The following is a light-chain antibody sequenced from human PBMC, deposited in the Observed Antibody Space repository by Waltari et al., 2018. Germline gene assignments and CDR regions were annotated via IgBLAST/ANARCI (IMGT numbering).Light chain of an antibody. CDR1: SIDVGSYNL. CDR2: EDS. V-gene: IGLV2-23*01. CDR3: CSYAGSSIWV. Sequence: QSALTQPASVSGSPGQSITISCTGTSIDVGSYNLVSWYQQHPGKAPKLMIYEDSKRPSGVSNRFSGSKSGNTASLTISGLQAEDEANYYCCSYAGSSIWVFGGGTELTVL. J-gene: IGLJ3*02.